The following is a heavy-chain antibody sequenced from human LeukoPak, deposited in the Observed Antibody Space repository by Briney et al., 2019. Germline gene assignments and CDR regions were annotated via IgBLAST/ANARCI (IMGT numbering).Heavy chain of an antibody. CDR3: AREESSTSTQGSYLAV. J-gene: IGHJ6*04. CDR2: AAQDGSDP. CDR1: GFTFSGHG. Sequence: GGSLILSCAASGFTFSGHGLHWVRQAPGKGLEWVALAAQDGSDPDYTDAVKGRFTLSRDFSKNTLYLDMHSLRAADTAVYSCAREESSTSTQGSYLAVWGRATTVTVYS. D-gene: IGHD2-2*01. V-gene: IGHV3-30*04.